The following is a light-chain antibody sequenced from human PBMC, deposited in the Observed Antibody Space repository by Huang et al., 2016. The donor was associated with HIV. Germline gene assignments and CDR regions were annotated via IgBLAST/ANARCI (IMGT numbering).Light chain of an antibody. V-gene: IGKV1-39*01. CDR2: GAS. Sequence: IQMTQSPTPLSASVGDRVRITCRASQVISTYLNWFQQKPGKAPRLLIYGASTLHTGVPSRFRGSGSGTEFTLTISGLQVDDLGTYYCQQSYSSSITFGQGTRL. J-gene: IGKJ5*01. CDR3: QQSYSSSIT. CDR1: QVISTY.